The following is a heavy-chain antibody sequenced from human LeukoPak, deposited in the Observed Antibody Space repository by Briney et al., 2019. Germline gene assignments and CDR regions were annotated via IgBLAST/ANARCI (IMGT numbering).Heavy chain of an antibody. CDR3: ARSYCSGGSCYNHAFDI. Sequence: PGGSLRLSCAASGFTVSSNYMSWVRQAPGKGLEWVSVIYSGGSTYYADSVKGRFTISRDNPKNTLYLQMNSLRAEDTAVYYCARSYCSGGSCYNHAFDIWGQGTMVTVSS. J-gene: IGHJ3*02. CDR1: GFTVSSNY. D-gene: IGHD2-15*01. CDR2: IYSGGST. V-gene: IGHV3-53*01.